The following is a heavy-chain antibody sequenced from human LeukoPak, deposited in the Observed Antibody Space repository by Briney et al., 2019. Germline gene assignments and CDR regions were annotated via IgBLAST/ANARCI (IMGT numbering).Heavy chain of an antibody. CDR1: GFTFSSYG. J-gene: IGHJ6*03. CDR2: ISYDESNK. CDR3: AKDGEDYYYYMDV. D-gene: IGHD3-10*01. Sequence: GGSLRLSCAASGFTFSSYGMHWGRQAPGKGLERVAVISYDESNKYYADSVKGRFTISRDNSKNTLYLQMNSLRAEDTAVYYCAKDGEDYYYYMDVWGKGTTVTISS. V-gene: IGHV3-30*18.